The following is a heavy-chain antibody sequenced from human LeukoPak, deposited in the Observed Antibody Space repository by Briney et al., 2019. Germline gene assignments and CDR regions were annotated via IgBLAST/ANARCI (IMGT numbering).Heavy chain of an antibody. CDR3: ARHESAVGALFY. V-gene: IGHV4-59*08. CDR2: IYSTGST. Sequence: SETLSLTCTVSGGSISRYYWSWIRQPPGKGQEWIGYIYSTGSTNSNPSLKSRVTISVDTSNNQFSLKLRSMTAADTAVYFCARHESAVGALFYWGQGTLVTVSS. J-gene: IGHJ4*02. CDR1: GGSISRYY. D-gene: IGHD1-26*01.